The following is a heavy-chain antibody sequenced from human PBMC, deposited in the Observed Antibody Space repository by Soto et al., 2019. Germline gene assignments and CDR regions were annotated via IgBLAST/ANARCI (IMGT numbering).Heavy chain of an antibody. CDR1: GFTFSSYS. CDR2: ISSSSSYI. V-gene: IGHV3-21*01. J-gene: IGHJ6*03. D-gene: IGHD2-2*01. CDR3: AREGYCSSTSCSNPHFYFYYYYMDV. Sequence: GGSLRLSCAASGFTFSSYSMNWVRQAPGEGLEWVSSISSSSSYIYYADSVKGRFTISRDNAKNSLYLQMNSLRAEDTAVYYCAREGYCSSTSCSNPHFYFYYYYMDVWGKGTTVTVSS.